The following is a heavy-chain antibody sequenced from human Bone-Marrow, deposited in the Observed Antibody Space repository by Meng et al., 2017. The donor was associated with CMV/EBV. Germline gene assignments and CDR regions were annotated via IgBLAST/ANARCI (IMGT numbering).Heavy chain of an antibody. Sequence: SETLSLTCTVSGGSVSSGGYYWSWIRQPPGKGLEWIGYIYHSGSTNYNPSLKSRVTISVDTSKKQFSLKLSSMTAADTAVYYCARTWGYYDSSGYYLYYYYGMDVWGQGTTVTVSS. J-gene: IGHJ6*02. V-gene: IGHV4-61*08. CDR1: GGSVSSGGYY. CDR2: IYHSGST. D-gene: IGHD3-22*01. CDR3: ARTWGYYDSSGYYLYYYYGMDV.